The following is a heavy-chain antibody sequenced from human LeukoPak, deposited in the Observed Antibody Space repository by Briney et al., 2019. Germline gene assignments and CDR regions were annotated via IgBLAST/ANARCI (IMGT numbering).Heavy chain of an antibody. CDR2: IYYSGST. D-gene: IGHD6-19*01. CDR1: GGSISSHY. V-gene: IGHV4-59*11. Sequence: SETLSLTCTVSGGSISSHYWSWIRQPPGKGLERIGYIYYSGSTNYNPSLESRVTISVDTSKNQFSLKLSSVTAADTAVYYCARDQGYSSGWYYFDYWGQGTLVTVSS. CDR3: ARDQGYSSGWYYFDY. J-gene: IGHJ4*02.